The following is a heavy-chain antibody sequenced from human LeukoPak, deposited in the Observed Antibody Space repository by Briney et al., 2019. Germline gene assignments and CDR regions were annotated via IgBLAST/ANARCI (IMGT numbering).Heavy chain of an antibody. D-gene: IGHD2-2*01. CDR2: INHSGST. CDR3: ARGRKVVVVPAAIGVYFDY. V-gene: IGHV4-34*01. J-gene: IGHJ4*02. Sequence: SETLSLTCAVYGGCFSGYYWSWIRQPPGKGLEWIGEINHSGSTNYNPSLKSRVTISVDTSKNQFSLKLSSVTAADTAVYYCARGRKVVVVPAAIGVYFDYWGQGTLVTVSS. CDR1: GGCFSGYY.